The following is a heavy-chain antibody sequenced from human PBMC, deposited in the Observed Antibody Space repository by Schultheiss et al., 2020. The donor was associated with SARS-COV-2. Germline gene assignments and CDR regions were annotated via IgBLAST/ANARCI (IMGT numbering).Heavy chain of an antibody. D-gene: IGHD3-10*01. Sequence: GGSLRLSCAASGFTFSSYSMNWVRQAPGKGLEWVSYISSSSSTIYYADSVKGRFTISRDNAKNSLYLQMNSLRDEDTAVYYCARELNYYGSGSVYYYYYGMDVWGQGTTVTVSS. CDR2: ISSSSSTI. V-gene: IGHV3-48*02. J-gene: IGHJ6*02. CDR3: ARELNYYGSGSVYYYYYGMDV. CDR1: GFTFSSYS.